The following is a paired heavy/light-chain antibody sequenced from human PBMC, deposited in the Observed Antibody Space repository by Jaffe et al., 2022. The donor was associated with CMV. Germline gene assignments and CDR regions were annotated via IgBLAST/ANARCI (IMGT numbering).Light chain of an antibody. V-gene: IGKV2-28*01. CDR3: MQALQTPAT. CDR2: LGS. Sequence: DIVMTQSPLSLPVTPGEPASISCRSSQSLLHINGYTYLDWYLQKPGKSPQLLIYLGSNRASGVPDRFSGSGSGTDFTLKISRVEAEDVGVYFCMQALQTPATFGGGTKVEIK. J-gene: IGKJ4*01. CDR1: QSLLHINGYTY.
Heavy chain of an antibody. D-gene: IGHD1-1*01. CDR2: INTGNGKT. V-gene: IGHV1-3*04. Sequence: QVQLVQSGAAAKKPGASVKVSCKASGYIFTNYAMHWVRQAPGQRPEWMGWINTGNGKTDYSQKFQDRVTITRNTSANTVSMELSSLRFEDTAVYYCTRDHWAGSAYSFLSSFDYWGQGTLVTVSS. CDR1: GYIFTNYA. J-gene: IGHJ4*02. CDR3: TRDHWAGSAYSFLSSFDY.